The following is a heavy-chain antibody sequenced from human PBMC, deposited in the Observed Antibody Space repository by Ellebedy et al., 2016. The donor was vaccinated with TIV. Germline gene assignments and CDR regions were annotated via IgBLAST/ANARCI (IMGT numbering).Heavy chain of an antibody. CDR1: GFTFSSYA. J-gene: IGHJ4*02. CDR3: AGRLSFDY. Sequence: GGSLRLSCAASGFTFSSYAMSWVRQAPGKGLEWVSTISHSDGSTNYAGSVKGRFTISRDNSKNTLYLQMNSLRAEDTAVYYCAGRLSFDYWGQGTLVTVSS. V-gene: IGHV3-23*01. D-gene: IGHD2/OR15-2a*01. CDR2: ISHSDGST.